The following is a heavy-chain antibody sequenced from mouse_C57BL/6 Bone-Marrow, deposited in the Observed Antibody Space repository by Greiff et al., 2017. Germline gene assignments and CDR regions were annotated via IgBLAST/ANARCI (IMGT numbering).Heavy chain of an antibody. Sequence: QVQLQQSGPELVKPGASVKLSCKASGYTFTSYDINWVQQRPGQGLEWIGWIYPRDGSTKYNEKFKGKATLTVDTSSSTAYMELHSLTSEDSAVYFCARLEVAGSSGDWYFDVWGKGTTVTVSS. CDR1: GYTFTSYD. J-gene: IGHJ1*03. CDR2: IYPRDGST. V-gene: IGHV1-85*01. CDR3: ARLEVAGSSGDWYFDV. D-gene: IGHD1-1*01.